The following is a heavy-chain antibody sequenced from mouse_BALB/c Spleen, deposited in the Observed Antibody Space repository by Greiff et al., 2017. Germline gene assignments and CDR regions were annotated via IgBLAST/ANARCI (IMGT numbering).Heavy chain of an antibody. CDR2: IWAGGST. CDR1: GFSLTSYG. V-gene: IGHV2-9*02. J-gene: IGHJ3*01. Sequence: VQLQQSGPGLVAPSQSLSITCTVSGFSLTSYGVHWVRQPPGKGLEWLGVIWAGGSTNYNSALMSRLSISKDNSKSQVFLKMNSLQTDDTAMYYCVWGGNYLLAYWGQGTLVTVSA. CDR3: VWGGNYLLAY. D-gene: IGHD2-1*01.